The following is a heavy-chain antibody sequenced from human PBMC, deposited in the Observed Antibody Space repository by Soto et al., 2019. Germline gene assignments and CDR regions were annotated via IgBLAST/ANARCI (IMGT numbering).Heavy chain of an antibody. D-gene: IGHD7-27*01. CDR2: MSPNSGST. V-gene: IGHV1-8*01. J-gene: IGHJ4*02. Sequence: ASVKVSCKASGHTFTSYDFNWVRQATGQGLEWMGWMSPNSGSTGYAQKFQGRVTMTRNTSISTAYMELSSLRSEDTAVYYCARGPPNWGFDYWGQGTLDTVSS. CDR3: ARGPPNWGFDY. CDR1: GHTFTSYD.